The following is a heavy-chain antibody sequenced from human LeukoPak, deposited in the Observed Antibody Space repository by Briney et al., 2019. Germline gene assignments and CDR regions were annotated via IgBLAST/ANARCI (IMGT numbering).Heavy chain of an antibody. J-gene: IGHJ4*02. CDR2: IYYSGST. CDR3: ARPRRGPIDY. D-gene: IGHD3-16*01. CDR1: GGSISSSSYY. Sequence: SETLSLTCTVSGGSISSSSYYWGWIRQPPGKGLEWIGSIYYSGSTYYNSSLKSRVTISVDTSKNQFSLKLSSVTAADTAVYYCARPRRGPIDYWGQGTLVTVSS. V-gene: IGHV4-39*01.